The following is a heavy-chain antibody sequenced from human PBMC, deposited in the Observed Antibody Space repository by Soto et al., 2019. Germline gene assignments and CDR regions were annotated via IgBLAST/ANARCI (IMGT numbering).Heavy chain of an antibody. CDR1: GGSISSSSYY. J-gene: IGHJ3*01. V-gene: IGHV4-39*01. CDR2: IYYSGST. Sequence: QLQLQESGPGLVKPSETLSLTCTVSGGSISSSSYYWGWIRQPPGKGLEWIGGIYYSGSTYYNPSLKSRVTISVDTSKNQFSLKLSSVTAADTAVYYCARLGKYYYYPVWGQGTMVTVSS. D-gene: IGHD3-10*01. CDR3: ARLGKYYYYPV.